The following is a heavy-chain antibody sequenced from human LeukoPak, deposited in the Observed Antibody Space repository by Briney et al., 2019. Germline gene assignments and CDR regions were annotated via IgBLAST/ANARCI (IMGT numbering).Heavy chain of an antibody. J-gene: IGHJ4*02. CDR3: AKDILTRKWLALFDY. CDR1: GFTFDDYA. D-gene: IGHD6-19*01. Sequence: GGSLRLSCAASGFTFDDYAMHWVRQAPGKGLEWVSGISWNSGSIGYADSVKGRFTISRDNAKNSLYLQMNSLRAEDTALYYCAKDILTRKWLALFDYWGQGTLVTVSS. V-gene: IGHV3-9*01. CDR2: ISWNSGSI.